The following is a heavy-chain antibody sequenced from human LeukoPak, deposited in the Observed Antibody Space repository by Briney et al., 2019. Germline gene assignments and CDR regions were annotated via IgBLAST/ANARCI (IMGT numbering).Heavy chain of an antibody. CDR2: IYGTGST. D-gene: IGHD3-16*01. CDR3: ARYDSRGSASTRFDY. V-gene: IGHV4-38-2*01. Sequence: SETLSLTCAVSGYSLGKNYYWGWSRPPPGKGLEWIGRIYGTGSTSYNPSLMNRVTMSVDTSKNHFSLKLTSVTAADTAVYYCARYDSRGSASTRFDYWGQGILVTISS. CDR1: GYSLGKNYY. J-gene: IGHJ4*02.